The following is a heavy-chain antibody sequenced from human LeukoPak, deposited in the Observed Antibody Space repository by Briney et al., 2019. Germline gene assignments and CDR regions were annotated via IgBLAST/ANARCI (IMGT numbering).Heavy chain of an antibody. V-gene: IGHV3-7*03. CDR3: TTDTWYSAGH. J-gene: IGHJ4*02. CDR1: GFIFSGSW. Sequence: GGSLRLSCTASGFIFSGSWMAGIRQAPGKGLEWVAIIKKDGSEKYYVDSMKGRFTISRDNAKNSLFLQMNSLRAEDTAIYYCTTDTWYSAGHWGQGTLVTVSS. D-gene: IGHD2-15*01. CDR2: IKKDGSEK.